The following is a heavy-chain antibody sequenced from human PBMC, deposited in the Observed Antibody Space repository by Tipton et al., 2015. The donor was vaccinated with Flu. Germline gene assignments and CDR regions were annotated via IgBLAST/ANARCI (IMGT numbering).Heavy chain of an antibody. CDR3: ARGPEQWLVNPHYFDY. CDR1: GDSISSGSYY. Sequence: TLSLTCTVSGDSISSGSYYWSWIRQPAGKALEWIGDMYPSGSTNYNPSLKSRVTISVDTSKNQFSLKLSSVTAADTAVYYCARGPEQWLVNPHYFDYWGQGTLVTVSS. V-gene: IGHV4-61*09. J-gene: IGHJ4*02. CDR2: MYPSGST. D-gene: IGHD6-19*01.